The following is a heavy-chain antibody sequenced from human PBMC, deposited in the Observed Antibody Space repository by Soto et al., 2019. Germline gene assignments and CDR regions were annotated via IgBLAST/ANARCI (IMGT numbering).Heavy chain of an antibody. D-gene: IGHD6-13*01. Sequence: PSGSLSLTCAVYGESLCGYYWSGIRQPPGKGLEWIGEINHSGSANYNPSLKSRVTISVDTSKNQFSLKLSSVTAADTAVYYCARGGGGEAAANDYWGQGTLVTVSS. V-gene: IGHV4-34*01. CDR1: GESLCGYY. CDR2: INHSGSA. CDR3: ARGGGGEAAANDY. J-gene: IGHJ4*02.